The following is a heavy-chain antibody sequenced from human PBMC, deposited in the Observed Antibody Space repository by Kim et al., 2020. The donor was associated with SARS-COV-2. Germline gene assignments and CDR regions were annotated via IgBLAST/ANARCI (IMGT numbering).Heavy chain of an antibody. D-gene: IGHD6-19*01. Sequence: GGSLRLSCAASGFTFDDYAMHWVRQAPGKGLEWVSGISWNSGSIGYADSVKGRFTISRDNAKNSLYLQMNSLRAEDTALYYCAKDMIGVLTAGTSFDYWGQGTLVTVSS. V-gene: IGHV3-9*01. J-gene: IGHJ4*02. CDR3: AKDMIGVLTAGTSFDY. CDR2: ISWNSGSI. CDR1: GFTFDDYA.